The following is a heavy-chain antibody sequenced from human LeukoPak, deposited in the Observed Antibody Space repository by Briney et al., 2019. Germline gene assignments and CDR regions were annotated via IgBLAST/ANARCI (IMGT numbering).Heavy chain of an antibody. V-gene: IGHV1-2*06. CDR3: ASLYDIVGTTVDY. CDR2: IDPNTGGT. D-gene: IGHD1-26*01. J-gene: IGHJ4*02. CDR1: GYTFTNYY. Sequence: ASVTVSCKTSGYTFTNYYIHWVRLAPGQGLEWMGRIDPNTGGTKSAKNFQGRVTMTRDTSISTAYMALSGLRSDDTAVYYCASLYDIVGTTVDYWGQGTLVTVSS.